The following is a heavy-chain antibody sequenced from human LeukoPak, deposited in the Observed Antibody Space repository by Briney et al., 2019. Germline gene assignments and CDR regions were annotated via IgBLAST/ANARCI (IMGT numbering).Heavy chain of an antibody. CDR2: IIWDGSTT. CDR1: GFSFGDYG. D-gene: IGHD1-1*01. V-gene: IGHV3-43D*04. J-gene: IGHJ6*03. CDR3: AIDRGIRRLGIYYYYIDV. Sequence: PGGFLRLSCVASGFSFGDYGMHWVRQAPGKGLEWVSRIIWDGSTTDYADSVRGRFTMSRGNSKNSLFLEMNGLTVEDSALYFCAIDRGIRRLGIYYYYIDVWGKGTRVTVSS.